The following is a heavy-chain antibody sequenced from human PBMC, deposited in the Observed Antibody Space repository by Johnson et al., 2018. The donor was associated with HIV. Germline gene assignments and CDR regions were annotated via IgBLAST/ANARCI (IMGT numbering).Heavy chain of an antibody. V-gene: IGHV3-30*03. CDR1: GFTFSSYG. Sequence: QVQLVESGGGLVQPGGSLRLSCAASGFTFSSYGMHWVRQAPGKGLEWVAVISYDGSNKYYADSVKGRFTISRDNSKNTLSLQMNSLRAEDTAMYFCARGGAFHAFDIWGHGTTVTVSS. J-gene: IGHJ3*02. D-gene: IGHD3-3*02. CDR2: ISYDGSNK. CDR3: ARGGAFHAFDI.